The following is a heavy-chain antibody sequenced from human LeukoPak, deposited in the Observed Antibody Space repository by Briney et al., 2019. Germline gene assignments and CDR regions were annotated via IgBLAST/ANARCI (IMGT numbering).Heavy chain of an antibody. CDR3: ARDHVAKTGGDY. D-gene: IGHD1-26*01. V-gene: IGHV1-69*04. J-gene: IGHJ4*02. CDR2: IIPNLGIA. Sequence: SVKVSCKASGGTFSSYAISWVRQAPGQGLEWMGRIIPNLGIANYAQKFQGRVTITADKSTSTAYMELSSLRSEDTAVYYCARDHVAKTGGDYWGQGTLVTVSS. CDR1: GGTFSSYA.